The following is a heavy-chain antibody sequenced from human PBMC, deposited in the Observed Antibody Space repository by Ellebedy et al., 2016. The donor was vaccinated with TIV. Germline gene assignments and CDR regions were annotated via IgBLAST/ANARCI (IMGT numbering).Heavy chain of an antibody. CDR1: GFTFSSYS. D-gene: IGHD2-15*01. Sequence: GGSLRLXXAASGFTFSSYSMNWVRQAPGKGLEWVSYISSSSSTIYYADSVKGRFTISRDNAKNSLYLQMNSLRDEDTAVYYCARDVVVAATVTRRFATNFDYWGQGTLVTVSS. V-gene: IGHV3-48*02. CDR3: ARDVVVAATVTRRFATNFDY. J-gene: IGHJ4*02. CDR2: ISSSSSTI.